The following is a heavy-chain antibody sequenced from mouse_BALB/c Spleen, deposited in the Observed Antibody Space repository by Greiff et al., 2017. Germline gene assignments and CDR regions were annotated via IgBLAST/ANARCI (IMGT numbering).Heavy chain of an antibody. CDR1: GYSITSDYA. Sequence: EVKLVESGPGLVKPSQSLSLTCTVTGYSITSDYAWNWIRQFPGNKLEWMGYISYSGSTSYNPSLKSRISITRDTSKNQFFLQLNSVTTEDTATYYCARKGYGNYDWFAYWGQGTLVTVSA. CDR3: ARKGYGNYDWFAY. J-gene: IGHJ3*01. D-gene: IGHD2-1*01. V-gene: IGHV3-2*02. CDR2: ISYSGST.